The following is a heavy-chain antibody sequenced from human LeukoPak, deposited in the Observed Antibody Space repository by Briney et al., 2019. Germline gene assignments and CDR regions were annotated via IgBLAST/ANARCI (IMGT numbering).Heavy chain of an antibody. CDR2: IYNSGST. D-gene: IGHD1-20*01. Sequence: SETLSLTCTVSGYSFNSVYYWAWIRQPPGKGLEWVGSIYNSGSTSYNPSLKSRVTLSLATSKNQFSLRLTSVTAADTAVYYCARNISGLGLYSHHAYDPAGAFDIWGQGTMVTVSS. J-gene: IGHJ3*02. CDR1: GYSFNSVYY. V-gene: IGHV4-38-2*02. CDR3: ARNISGLGLYSHHAYDPAGAFDI.